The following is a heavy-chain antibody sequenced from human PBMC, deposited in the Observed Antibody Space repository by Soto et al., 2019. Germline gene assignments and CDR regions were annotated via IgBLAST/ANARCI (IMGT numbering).Heavy chain of an antibody. J-gene: IGHJ4*02. CDR1: GFTFSSYG. CDR2: ISYDGSNK. Sequence: QVQLVESGGGVVQPGRSLRLSCAASGFTFSSYGMHWVRQAPGKGLEWVAVISYDGSNKYYADSVKGRFTISRDNSKNKLYLQMNSLGAEDTAVYYCANGYYYGSGSYYNVNYWGQGTLVTVSS. V-gene: IGHV3-30*18. CDR3: ANGYYYGSGSYYNVNY. D-gene: IGHD3-10*01.